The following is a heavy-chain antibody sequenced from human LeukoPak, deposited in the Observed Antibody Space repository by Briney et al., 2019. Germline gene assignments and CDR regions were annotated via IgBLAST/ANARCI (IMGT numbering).Heavy chain of an antibody. CDR1: GFTFDDYA. V-gene: IGHV3-9*01. J-gene: IGHJ4*02. D-gene: IGHD5-18*01. CDR3: AKDRTAMVPQYYFDY. Sequence: PGGSLRLSCAASGFTFDDYAMHWVRQAPGKGLEWVSGISWNSGSIGYADSVKGRFTISRDNAKNSLYLQMNSLRAEDTALYYCAKDRTAMVPQYYFDYWGQGTLVTVSS. CDR2: ISWNSGSI.